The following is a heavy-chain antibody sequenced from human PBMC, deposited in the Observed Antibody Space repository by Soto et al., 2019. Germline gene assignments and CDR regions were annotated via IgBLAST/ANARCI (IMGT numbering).Heavy chain of an antibody. CDR3: AHRHKLGSLDI. J-gene: IGHJ3*02. CDR2: IYWNDDK. Sequence: QITLKESGPTLVKPTQTLTLTCTFSGFSLSTRAVGVGWIRQPPGKALEWLALIYWNDDKRYSPSLKNRLTILNDANTSHTALTMVNMHTVDTATYYFAHRHKLGSLDIWGQGTKVTVSS. CDR1: GFSLSTRAVG. V-gene: IGHV2-5*01. D-gene: IGHD1-26*01.